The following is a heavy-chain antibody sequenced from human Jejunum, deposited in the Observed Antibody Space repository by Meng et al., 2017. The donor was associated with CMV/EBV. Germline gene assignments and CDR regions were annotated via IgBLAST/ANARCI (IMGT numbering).Heavy chain of an antibody. D-gene: IGHD5-24*01. CDR2: ISYDGSET. Sequence: LTTRAMHWIRKAPGKGLELVSMISYDGSETFYADFVKGRFTISRDNFKSTVYLQMNSLRSEDTSMFYCARGADDHNNYYYGVDVWCPGTTVTVSS. J-gene: IGHJ6*02. V-gene: IGHV3-30-3*01. CDR3: ARGADDHNNYYYGVDV. CDR1: LTTRA.